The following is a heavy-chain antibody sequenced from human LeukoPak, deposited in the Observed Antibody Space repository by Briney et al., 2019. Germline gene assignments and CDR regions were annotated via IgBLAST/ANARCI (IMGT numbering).Heavy chain of an antibody. V-gene: IGHV3-21*01. Sequence: GGSLRLSCAASGFTFSSYTMSWVRQAPGKGLEWVSTINTRNVIYYADSVKGQFTISRDDAKNSLYLQMNSLRVEDTAVYYCARDASAWASDCWGQGTLVTVSS. CDR3: ARDASAWASDC. CDR2: INTRNVI. J-gene: IGHJ4*02. D-gene: IGHD2-21*01. CDR1: GFTFSSYT.